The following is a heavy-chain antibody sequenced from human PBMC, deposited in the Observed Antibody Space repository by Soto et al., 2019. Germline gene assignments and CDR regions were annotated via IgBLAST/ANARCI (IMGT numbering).Heavy chain of an antibody. CDR1: GFTFSNYA. CDR2: ISGSGGGA. CDR3: AKTGGGGWHLTY. V-gene: IGHV3-23*01. Sequence: EVQMLESGGGSVQPGGSLRLSCAVSGFTFSNYAMTWVRQAPGKGLEWVSHISGSGGGADYADSVKGRFTISRDNSKNTLYLQMNNLRAEDTALYYCAKTGGGGWHLTYWGQGTLVSVSS. J-gene: IGHJ4*02. D-gene: IGHD6-19*01.